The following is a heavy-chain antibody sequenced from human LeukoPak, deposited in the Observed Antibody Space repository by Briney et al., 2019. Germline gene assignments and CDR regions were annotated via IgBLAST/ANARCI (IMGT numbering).Heavy chain of an antibody. Sequence: SETLSLTCAVSGGSISSGSYSWSWIRQPPGKGLEWIGYIYPRGSTYYNPSPKSRVILSLDKSANQFSLNLSSVTAADTAVYYCARFSPRAMGNYLDFRGQGTLVTVSS. D-gene: IGHD7-27*01. J-gene: IGHJ4*02. CDR3: ARFSPRAMGNYLDF. CDR1: GGSISSGSYS. V-gene: IGHV4-30-2*01. CDR2: IYPRGST.